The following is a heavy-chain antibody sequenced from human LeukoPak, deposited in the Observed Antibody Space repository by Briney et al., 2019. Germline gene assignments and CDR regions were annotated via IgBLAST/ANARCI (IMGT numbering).Heavy chain of an antibody. CDR2: MNPNSGDT. CDR1: GGTFSSYA. D-gene: IGHD3-16*01. Sequence: GSSVKVSCKASGGTFSSYAISWVRQAPGQGLEWMGRMNPNSGDTNYAQKFQGRVTMTRDTSINTAYMELSSLRSDDTAVYYCVPRGDGGFDYWGQGTLVTVSS. CDR3: VPRGDGGFDY. V-gene: IGHV1-2*06. J-gene: IGHJ4*02.